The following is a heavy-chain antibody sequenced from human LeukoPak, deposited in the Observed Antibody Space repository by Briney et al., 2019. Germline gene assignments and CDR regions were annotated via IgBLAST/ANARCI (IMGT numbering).Heavy chain of an antibody. V-gene: IGHV1-18*01. CDR2: ISAYNGNT. Sequence: ASVKVSCKASGYTFTSYGISWVRQAPGQGLEWMGWISAYNGNTNYAQKLQGRVTMTTDTSTSTAYMELRSLRSEDTAVYYCARVREYQLSELFDPWGQGTLVTVSS. CDR3: ARVREYQLSELFDP. J-gene: IGHJ5*02. CDR1: GYTFTSYG. D-gene: IGHD2-2*01.